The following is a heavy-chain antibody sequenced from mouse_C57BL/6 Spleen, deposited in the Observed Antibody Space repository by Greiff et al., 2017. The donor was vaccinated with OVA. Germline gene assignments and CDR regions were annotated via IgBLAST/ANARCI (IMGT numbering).Heavy chain of an antibody. CDR2: IYPRDGST. V-gene: IGHV1-85*01. D-gene: IGHD1-1*01. Sequence: VQLQQSGPELVKPGASVKLSFKASGYTFTSYDINWVKQRPGQGLEWIGWIYPRDGSTKYNEKFKGKATLTVDTSSSTAYMELHSLTSEDSAVYFCARGYYGSLHWYFDVWGTGTTVTVSS. CDR3: ARGYYGSLHWYFDV. CDR1: GYTFTSYD. J-gene: IGHJ1*03.